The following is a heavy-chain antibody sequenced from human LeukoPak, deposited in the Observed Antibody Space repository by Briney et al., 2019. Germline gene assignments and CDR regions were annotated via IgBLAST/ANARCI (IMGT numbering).Heavy chain of an antibody. J-gene: IGHJ3*02. CDR2: INPNSGGT. V-gene: IGHV1-2*02. Sequence: ASVKVSCKPSGYTFTGYYMHWVRQAPGQGLEWMGWINPNSGGTNYAQKFQGRVTMTRDTSISTAYMELSRLRSDDTAVYYCAGIIVGATLGAFDIWGQETMVTVSS. D-gene: IGHD1-26*01. CDR1: GYTFTGYY. CDR3: AGIIVGATLGAFDI.